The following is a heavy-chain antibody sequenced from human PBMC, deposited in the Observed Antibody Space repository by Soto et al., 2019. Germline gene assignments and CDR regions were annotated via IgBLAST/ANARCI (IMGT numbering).Heavy chain of an antibody. CDR3: AKDATITMIVVYYFDY. Sequence: GGSLRLSCAASGFTFSSYAMSWVRQAPGKGLEWVSAISGSGGSTYYADSVKGRFTISRDNSKNTLYLQMNSLRAEDTAVYYCAKDATITMIVVYYFDYWGQGTLVTVSS. J-gene: IGHJ4*02. CDR2: ISGSGGST. V-gene: IGHV3-23*01. D-gene: IGHD3-22*01. CDR1: GFTFSSYA.